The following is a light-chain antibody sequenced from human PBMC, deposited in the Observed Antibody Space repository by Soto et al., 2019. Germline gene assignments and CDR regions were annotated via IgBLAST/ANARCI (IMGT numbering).Light chain of an antibody. J-gene: IGLJ1*01. CDR2: DVK. Sequence: QSVLTQPASVSGSPGQSITISCTGTETDVGGYNLVSWYQQHSGKAPKLIIYDVKNRPSGISGRFSGSKSGNTASLTISGLRPDDEADYFCSSFTTTRTHIFGPGTKVFVL. CDR3: SSFTTTRTHI. CDR1: ETDVGGYNL. V-gene: IGLV2-14*03.